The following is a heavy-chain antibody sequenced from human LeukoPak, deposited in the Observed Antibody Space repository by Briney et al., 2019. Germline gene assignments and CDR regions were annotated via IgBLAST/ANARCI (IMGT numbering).Heavy chain of an antibody. D-gene: IGHD1-26*01. V-gene: IGHV1-2*02. Sequence: ASVKVSCKASGYTFTSYYMHWVRQAPGQGLEWMGWINPNSGGTNYAQKFQGRVTMTRDTSISTAYMELSRLRSDDTAVYYCARALRGGSYSNTNYFDYWGQGTLVTVSS. CDR3: ARALRGGSYSNTNYFDY. CDR2: INPNSGGT. J-gene: IGHJ4*02. CDR1: GYTFTSYY.